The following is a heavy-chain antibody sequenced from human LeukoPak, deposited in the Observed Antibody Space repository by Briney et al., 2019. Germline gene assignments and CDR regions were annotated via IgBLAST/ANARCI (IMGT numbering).Heavy chain of an antibody. J-gene: IGHJ4*02. Sequence: PGGSLRLSCAASGFTFSDHYMDWVRQAPGKGLEWVGRIRTKANRYTLEYAASVKGRITISRDESKNLLYLQMNSLKTEDTAVYYCARVSQARYYFDYWGQGTLVTVSS. V-gene: IGHV3-72*01. CDR3: ARVSQARYYFDY. CDR2: IRTKANRYTL. D-gene: IGHD2/OR15-2a*01. CDR1: GFTFSDHY.